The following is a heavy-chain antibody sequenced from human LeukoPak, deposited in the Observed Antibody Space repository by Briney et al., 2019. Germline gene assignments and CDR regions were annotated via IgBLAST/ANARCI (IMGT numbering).Heavy chain of an antibody. CDR1: GFTFSTYR. CDR3: ARGLQYSSGWTFDY. CDR2: ITGSSSTI. V-gene: IGHV3-48*02. J-gene: IGHJ4*02. D-gene: IGHD6-19*01. Sequence: PGGSLRLSCVASGFTFSTYRMNWVRQAPGKGLEWVSYITGSSSTIYYADSVKGRFTISRDNAKNSLYLQMNSLRDEDTAVYYCARGLQYSSGWTFDYWGQGTLVTVSS.